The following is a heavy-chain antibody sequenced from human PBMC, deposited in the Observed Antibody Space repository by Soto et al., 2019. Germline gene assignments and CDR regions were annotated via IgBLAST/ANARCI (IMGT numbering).Heavy chain of an antibody. CDR3: ARDENVRVIAAAGNWFDP. Sequence: SETLSLTCAVYGGSFSDYYWSWIRQPPGKGLEWIGEINHSGSTNYNPSLKSRITISVDTSKNQFSLKLNSVTAADTAVYYCARDENVRVIAAAGNWFDPWGQGTLVTVSS. CDR1: GGSFSDYY. D-gene: IGHD6-13*01. CDR2: INHSGST. J-gene: IGHJ5*02. V-gene: IGHV4-34*01.